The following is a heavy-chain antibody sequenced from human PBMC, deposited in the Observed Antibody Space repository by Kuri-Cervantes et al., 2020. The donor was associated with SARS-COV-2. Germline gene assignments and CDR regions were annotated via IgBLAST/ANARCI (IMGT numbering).Heavy chain of an antibody. CDR1: GGSISSSYY. CDR3: ARLGLGYCSSTSCYTRYSNGVDYYYYYGMDV. Sequence: GSLRLSCTVSGGSISSSYYWGWLRQTPGKGLGWIGSIYYSGSTYYNPSLKSRVTISVDTSKNQFSLKLSSVTAADTAVYYCARLGLGYCSSTSCYTRYSNGVDYYYYYGMDVWGQGTTVTVSS. D-gene: IGHD2-2*02. CDR2: IYYSGST. J-gene: IGHJ6*02. V-gene: IGHV4-39*01.